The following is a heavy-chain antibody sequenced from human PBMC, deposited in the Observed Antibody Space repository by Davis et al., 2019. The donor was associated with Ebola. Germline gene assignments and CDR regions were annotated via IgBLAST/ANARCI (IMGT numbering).Heavy chain of an antibody. V-gene: IGHV1-46*01. J-gene: IGHJ4*02. CDR1: RYTFTSYY. D-gene: IGHD6-13*01. CDR2: INPSGGST. CDR3: ARTYSSSWYYFDY. Sequence: ASVKVSCKASRYTFTSYYIHWVRQAPGQGLEWMRLINPSGGSTTYAQTFQDRLTMTTDTSTSTAYMELRSLRSDDTAVYYCARTYSSSWYYFDYWGQGTLVTVSS.